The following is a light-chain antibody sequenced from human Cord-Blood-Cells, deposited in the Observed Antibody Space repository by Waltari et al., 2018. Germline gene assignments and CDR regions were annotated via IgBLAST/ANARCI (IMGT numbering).Light chain of an antibody. CDR2: DVS. CDR1: SSDVGGYNY. Sequence: QSALTQPASVSGSPGQSITISCPGTSSDVGGYNYVSWYQQHPGKAPKLMIYDVSNRPSGVSNRFSGSKSGNTASLTTSGLQAEDEADYYCSSYTSSSVVFGGGTKLTVL. V-gene: IGLV2-14*01. J-gene: IGLJ2*01. CDR3: SSYTSSSVV.